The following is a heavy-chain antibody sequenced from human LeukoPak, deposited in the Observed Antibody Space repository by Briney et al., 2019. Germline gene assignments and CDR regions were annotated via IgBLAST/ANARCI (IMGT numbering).Heavy chain of an antibody. Sequence: SQTLSLTCTVSGGSISRGYWVWIRQPPGKGLEWIGYILSSGNTYYNPWLQSRLLILVDTAENHFSLRLSSVTAADTAVYYCATGYGSGWLDPWGQGTLVTVSS. CDR2: ILSSGNT. V-gene: IGHV4-31*03. CDR1: GGSISRGY. D-gene: IGHD3-9*01. CDR3: ATGYGSGWLDP. J-gene: IGHJ5*02.